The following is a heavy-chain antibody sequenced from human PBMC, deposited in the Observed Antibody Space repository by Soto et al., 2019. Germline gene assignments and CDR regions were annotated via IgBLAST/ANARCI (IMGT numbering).Heavy chain of an antibody. J-gene: IGHJ4*02. V-gene: IGHV3-30*18. Sequence: GGSLRLSCAASGFTFSSYGMHWVRQAPGKGLEWVAVISYDGSNKYYADSVKGRFTISRDNSKNTLYLQMNSLRAEDTAVYYCAKEEYDGIRWEPYFDYWGQGTLVTVSS. CDR2: ISYDGSNK. D-gene: IGHD1-26*01. CDR1: GFTFSSYG. CDR3: AKEEYDGIRWEPYFDY.